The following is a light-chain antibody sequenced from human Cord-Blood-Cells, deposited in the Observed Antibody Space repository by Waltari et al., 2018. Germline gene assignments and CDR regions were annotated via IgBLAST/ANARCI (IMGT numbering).Light chain of an antibody. J-gene: IGKJ3*01. CDR2: WAS. Sequence: DIVMTQSPDSLAVSLVERATINCKSSQSVLYSPNNKNYLAWYQQKPGQPPKLLIYWASTRESGVPDRFSGSGSGTDFTLTISSLQAEDVAVYYCQQYYSTPFTFGPGTKVDIK. CDR1: QSVLYSPNNKNY. CDR3: QQYYSTPFT. V-gene: IGKV4-1*01.